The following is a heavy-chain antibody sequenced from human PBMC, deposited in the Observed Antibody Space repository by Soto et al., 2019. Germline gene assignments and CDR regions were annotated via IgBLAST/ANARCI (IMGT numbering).Heavy chain of an antibody. CDR2: IRAYNGNT. J-gene: IGHJ4*02. Sequence: KSSGRPFGYNFTTQCISWLQQTPGQGLEWMGWIRAYNGNTNYAQKLQGRVTMTTDTSTSTAYMELRSLRSDDTAVYYCARDPSGGRTVTMVFGYWGQGTLVTVSS. CDR3: ARDPSGGRTVTMVFGY. CDR1: GYNFTTQC. D-gene: IGHD4-4*01. V-gene: IGHV1-18*01.